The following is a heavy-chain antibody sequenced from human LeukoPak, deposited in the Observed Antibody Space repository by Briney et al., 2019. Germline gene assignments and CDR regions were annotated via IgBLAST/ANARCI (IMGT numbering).Heavy chain of an antibody. Sequence: QAGGSLRLSCTASGFTFGDYLMSWFRQAPGKGLEWIGFISGGTTEYAASVKGRFTIPRDDSISIAYLQMNSLTTEDTAVYYYSRGSGWLSVYWGQGTLVTVSS. V-gene: IGHV3-49*03. CDR1: GFTFGDYL. J-gene: IGHJ4*02. D-gene: IGHD6-19*01. CDR2: ISGGTT. CDR3: SRGSGWLSVY.